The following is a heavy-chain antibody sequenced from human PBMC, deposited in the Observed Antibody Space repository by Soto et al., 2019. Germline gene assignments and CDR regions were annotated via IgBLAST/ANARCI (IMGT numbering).Heavy chain of an antibody. Sequence: QVQLVQSGAEVKKPGASVKVSCKASGYTFTSYYMHWVRQAPGQGLEWMGIINPSGGSTSYAQKFQGRVTMTRDTSTSTVYMELSSLRSEDTAVYYCAGEVTTRDYYYYGMDVWGQGTTVTVSS. J-gene: IGHJ6*02. D-gene: IGHD4-17*01. CDR3: AGEVTTRDYYYYGMDV. V-gene: IGHV1-46*01. CDR1: GYTFTSYY. CDR2: INPSGGST.